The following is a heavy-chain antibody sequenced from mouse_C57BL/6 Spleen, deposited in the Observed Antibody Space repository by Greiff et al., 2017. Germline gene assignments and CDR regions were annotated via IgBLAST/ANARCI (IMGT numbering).Heavy chain of an antibody. J-gene: IGHJ4*01. CDR1: GYTFTSYW. CDR2: INPSNGGT. CDR3: ARRGYSTYAMDY. D-gene: IGHD2-5*01. Sequence: VQLQQSGTELVKPGASVKLSCKASGYTFTSYWLHWVKQRPGQGLEWLGNINPSNGGTNYNEKFKSKATLTVDKSSSTAYMQLSSLTSEDSAVYYCARRGYSTYAMDYWGQGTSVTVSS. V-gene: IGHV1-53*01.